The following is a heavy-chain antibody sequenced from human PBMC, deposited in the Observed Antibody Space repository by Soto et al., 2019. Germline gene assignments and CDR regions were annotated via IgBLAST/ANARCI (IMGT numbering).Heavy chain of an antibody. D-gene: IGHD2-2*01. CDR2: ISAYNGNT. V-gene: IGHV1-18*01. J-gene: IGHJ6*02. CDR3: AREGDIVVVPAATNARPGYYYYYGMDV. CDR1: GYTFTSYG. Sequence: ASVKVSCKASGYTFTSYGISWVRQAPGQGLEWMGWISAYNGNTNYAQKLQGRVTMTTDTSTSTAYMGLRSLRSDDTAVYYCAREGDIVVVPAATNARPGYYYYYGMDVWGQGTTVTVSS.